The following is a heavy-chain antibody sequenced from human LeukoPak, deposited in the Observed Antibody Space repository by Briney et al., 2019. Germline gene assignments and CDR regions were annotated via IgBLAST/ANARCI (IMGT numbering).Heavy chain of an antibody. CDR1: VYTFTSYG. D-gene: IGHD1-26*01. Sequence: ASVKVSCKASVYTFTSYGISWVRQAPGQGLEWMGWISGYNFNTNYAQKLQGRVTMTTDTSPSTAYMELRSLRSDDTAVYYCARVEGATTHYWGQGTLVTVSS. J-gene: IGHJ4*02. V-gene: IGHV1-18*01. CDR3: ARVEGATTHY. CDR2: ISGYNFNT.